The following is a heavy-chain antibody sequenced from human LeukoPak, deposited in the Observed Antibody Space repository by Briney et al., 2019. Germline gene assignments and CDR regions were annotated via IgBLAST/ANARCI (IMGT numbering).Heavy chain of an antibody. CDR2: IYHSGST. D-gene: IGHD3-10*01. J-gene: IGHJ4*02. CDR1: GGSFSGYY. CDR3: ARGVTMVRGPYIYFDY. Sequence: SETLSLTCAVYGGSFSGYYWSWIRQPPGKGLEWIGYIYHSGSTYYNPSLKSRVTISVDRSKNQFSLKLSSVTAADTAVYYCARGVTMVRGPYIYFDYWGQGTLVTVSS. V-gene: IGHV4-34*01.